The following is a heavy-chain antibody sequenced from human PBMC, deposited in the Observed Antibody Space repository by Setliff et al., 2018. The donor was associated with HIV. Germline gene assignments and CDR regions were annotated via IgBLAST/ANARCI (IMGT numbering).Heavy chain of an antibody. V-gene: IGHV3-73*01. CDR1: GFTFSGSA. J-gene: IGHJ5*02. D-gene: IGHD4-17*01. CDR3: AVSPDGDCATTECANWFDP. Sequence: VGSLRLSCSASGFTFSGSALHWVRQASGKELEWVGRIKTKPNSYATAHAESVKGRFTISRDDSQNTAYLQMNSLRTEDTAVYFCAVSPDGDCATTECANWFDPWGQGTQVTGSS. CDR2: IKTKPNSYAT.